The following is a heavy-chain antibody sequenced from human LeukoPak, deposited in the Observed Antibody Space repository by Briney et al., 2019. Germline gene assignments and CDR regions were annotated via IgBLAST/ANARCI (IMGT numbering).Heavy chain of an antibody. CDR1: GGSISSSSYY. J-gene: IGHJ4*02. Sequence: SETLSLTCTVSGGSISSSSYYWGWIRQPPGKGLEWIGSIYYSGSTYYNPSLKSRVTISVDTSKNQFSPKLSSVTAADTAVYYCARSDLWFGELGFDYWGQGTLVTVSS. CDR3: ARSDLWFGELGFDY. V-gene: IGHV4-39*01. CDR2: IYYSGST. D-gene: IGHD3-10*01.